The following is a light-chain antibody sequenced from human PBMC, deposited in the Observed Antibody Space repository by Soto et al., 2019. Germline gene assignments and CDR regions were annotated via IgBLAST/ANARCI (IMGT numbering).Light chain of an antibody. J-gene: IGLJ1*01. CDR2: ETN. Sequence: QSVLTQPPSVSAAPGQKVTISCSGSNANIGQNYVSWYQQLPGTAPKVLTYETNIRPSEIPDRFSGSKSGTSATLGITGLQTGDEADYYCLTWDSSLSAHVFGTGTKVTVL. CDR1: NANIGQNY. CDR3: LTWDSSLSAHV. V-gene: IGLV1-51*02.